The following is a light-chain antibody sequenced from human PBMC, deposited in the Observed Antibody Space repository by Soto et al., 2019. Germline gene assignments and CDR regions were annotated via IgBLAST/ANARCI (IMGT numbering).Light chain of an antibody. V-gene: IGLV2-14*01. CDR2: DVN. J-gene: IGLJ1*01. Sequence: QFVLTQPASVSGAPGQSISIFCTWTHSVVGSSTYVTWYQQYPDKAPTLVIFDVNNRPSGISNRFSGSKSGNTASLTISGLQAEDEADYYCCSYTSTATYVFGTGTKVTVL. CDR3: CSYTSTATYV. CDR1: HSVVGSSTY.